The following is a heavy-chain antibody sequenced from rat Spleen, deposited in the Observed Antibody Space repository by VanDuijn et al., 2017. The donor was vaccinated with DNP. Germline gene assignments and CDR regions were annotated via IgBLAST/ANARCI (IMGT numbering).Heavy chain of an antibody. CDR1: GFSLTTNG. V-gene: IGHV2S12*01. Sequence: QVQLKESGPGLVQPSQTLSLTCTVSGFSLTTNGVSWVRPPPGKGLEWIAAISSGGNTYFNSALKSRLSVTRDTSRSQVFLGMNSLQTEDTAIYFCTREREPSNNPYYFDYWGQGVMVTVSS. CDR2: ISSGGNT. CDR3: TREREPSNNPYYFDY. D-gene: IGHD1-10*01. J-gene: IGHJ2*01.